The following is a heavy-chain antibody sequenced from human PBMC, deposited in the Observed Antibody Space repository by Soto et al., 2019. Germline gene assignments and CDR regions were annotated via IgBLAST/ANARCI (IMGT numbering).Heavy chain of an antibody. CDR3: AKLPLRYFDWPHNWFDP. D-gene: IGHD3-9*01. CDR2: IWYDGSNK. V-gene: IGHV3-33*06. J-gene: IGHJ5*02. CDR1: GFTFSSYG. Sequence: GGSLRLSCAASGFTFSSYGMHWVRQAPGKGLEWVAVIWYDGSNKYYADSVKGRFTISRDNSKNTLYLQMNSLRAEDTAVYYCAKLPLRYFDWPHNWFDPWGQGTLVTVSS.